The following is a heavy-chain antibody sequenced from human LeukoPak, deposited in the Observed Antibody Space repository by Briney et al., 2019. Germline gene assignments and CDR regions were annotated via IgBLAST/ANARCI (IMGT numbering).Heavy chain of an antibody. CDR3: ARRGWSNYRPNYYYYMDV. CDR2: IYLGDSDT. D-gene: IGHD3-10*01. Sequence: GESLKISCKASGYRFTSFWIGWVRPMPGKGLEWMGIIYLGDSDTRYSPSFQGQVTISADKSISTAYLQWSSLKASDTAMYYCARRGWSNYRPNYYYYMDVWGKGTTVTVSS. J-gene: IGHJ6*03. CDR1: GYRFTSFW. V-gene: IGHV5-51*01.